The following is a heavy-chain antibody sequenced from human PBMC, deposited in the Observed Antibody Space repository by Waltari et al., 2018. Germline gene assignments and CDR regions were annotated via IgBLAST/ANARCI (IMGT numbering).Heavy chain of an antibody. J-gene: IGHJ4*02. Sequence: VQLQESGPGLVKPSETLSLTCTGSGYSISSGSYWGWIRQPRGKGLEWTGSIDHRGCTYYNPSIKSRFTISVDTSKNQFSLKLSSVTDVDTAVYYCARDLIYDSSGYYEDYWGQGTLVTVSS. D-gene: IGHD3-22*01. CDR2: IDHRGCT. V-gene: IGHV4-38-2*02. CDR3: ARDLIYDSSGYYEDY. CDR1: GYSISSGSY.